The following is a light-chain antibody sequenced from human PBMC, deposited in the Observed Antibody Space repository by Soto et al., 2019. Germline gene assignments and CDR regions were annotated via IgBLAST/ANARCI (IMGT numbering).Light chain of an antibody. V-gene: IGLV2-23*01. CDR1: SSNIGGYNI. J-gene: IGLJ1*01. CDR3: CSYVGATTYV. CDR2: EGV. Sequence: QSVLTQPASVSGSPGQSITISCSGTSSNIGGYNIVSWYQQHPGKAPKVIIYEGVNRPSGVSDRFSGSNSGVTASLTISGLQAEDEAEYYCCSYVGATTYVFGSGTKVTVL.